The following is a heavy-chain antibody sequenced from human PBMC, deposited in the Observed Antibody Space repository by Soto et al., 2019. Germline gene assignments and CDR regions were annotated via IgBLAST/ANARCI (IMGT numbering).Heavy chain of an antibody. V-gene: IGHV4-61*01. CDR1: GGSLNNGNYY. CDR2: IYYSGSS. CDR3: ARDPGVGLSARWFDP. J-gene: IGHJ5*02. D-gene: IGHD2-8*01. Sequence: QVRLQESGPGLVKPSETLTLTCTVSGGSLNNGNYYWSWIRQPPGKALEWIGHIYYSGSSSYNPSLKSRVIISLDMSKRQFSLKLTSVTAEDTAVSFCARDPGVGLSARWFDPWGQGALITVAS.